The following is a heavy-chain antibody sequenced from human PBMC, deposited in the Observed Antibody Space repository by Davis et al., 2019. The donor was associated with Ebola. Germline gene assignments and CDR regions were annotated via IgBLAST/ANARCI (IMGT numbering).Heavy chain of an antibody. CDR3: ARGIAAAGNGGTFDY. J-gene: IGHJ4*02. V-gene: IGHV1-18*01. CDR2: ISAYNGNT. CDR1: GYTFTSYG. D-gene: IGHD6-13*01. Sequence: ASVKVSCKASGYTFTSYGISWVRQAPGQGLEWMGWISAYNGNTNYAQKLQGRVTMTTDTSTSTAYMELRSLRSDDTAVYYCARGIAAAGNGGTFDYWGQGTLVTVSS.